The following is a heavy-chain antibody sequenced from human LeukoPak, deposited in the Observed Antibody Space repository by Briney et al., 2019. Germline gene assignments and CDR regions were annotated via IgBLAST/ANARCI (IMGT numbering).Heavy chain of an antibody. J-gene: IGHJ4*02. CDR1: GFTFDDYA. V-gene: IGHV3-43*02. CDR3: TNEAY. CDR2: ISWDGGSA. Sequence: GGSLRLSCAASGFTFDDYAMHWVRQAPGKGLEWVSLISWDGGSAYYADSVKGRFTISRDNNKNSLYLQMNSLKNEDTALYSCTNEAYWGQGTLVTVSS.